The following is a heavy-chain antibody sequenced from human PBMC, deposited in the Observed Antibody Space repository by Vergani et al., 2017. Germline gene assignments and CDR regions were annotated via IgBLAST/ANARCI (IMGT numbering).Heavy chain of an antibody. V-gene: IGHV3-13*01. Sequence: EVQLLESGGGLVQPGGSLRLSCAASGFTFSTYDMHWVRHATGKGLEWVSAIGTAGDTYYPGSVKGRFTISRENAKNSLYLQMNSLRAEDTALYYCAKDHYDFWSGYPNLSPFDLWGRGTLVTVAS. CDR3: AKDHYDFWSGYPNLSPFDL. CDR2: IGTAGDT. J-gene: IGHJ2*01. D-gene: IGHD3-3*01. CDR1: GFTFSTYD.